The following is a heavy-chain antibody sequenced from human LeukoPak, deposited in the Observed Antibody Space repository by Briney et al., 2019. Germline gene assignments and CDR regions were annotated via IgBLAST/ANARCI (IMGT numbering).Heavy chain of an antibody. CDR1: GFTFRSYS. CDR2: ITSSGSVI. Sequence: GGSLRLSCAASGFTFRSYSMNWVRQAPGKGLEWISYITSSGSVIYYADSVKGRFTISRDNAKNSLYLQMNSLRAEDTAVYYCARDFTYYYESSGYYYYFDYWGQGTLVTVSS. CDR3: ARDFTYYYESSGYYYYFDY. D-gene: IGHD3-22*01. J-gene: IGHJ4*02. V-gene: IGHV3-48*04.